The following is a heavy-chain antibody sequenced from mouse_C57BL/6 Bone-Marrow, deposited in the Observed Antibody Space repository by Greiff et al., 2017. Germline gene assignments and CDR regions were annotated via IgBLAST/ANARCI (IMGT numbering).Heavy chain of an antibody. CDR3: ERLEFDGRSGDWYFDV. CDR1: GYTFTSYD. CDR2: IYPKDGSN. D-gene: IGHD1-1*01. Sequence: QVQLKESGPELVKPGASVKLSCKASGYTFTSYDINWVKQRPGQGLEWIGWIYPKDGSNKYNEKFKGKATLTVATSSSTAYMELHSLTSEDSAVYVCERLEFDGRSGDWYFDVWGTGTTVTVSS. V-gene: IGHV1-85*01. J-gene: IGHJ1*03.